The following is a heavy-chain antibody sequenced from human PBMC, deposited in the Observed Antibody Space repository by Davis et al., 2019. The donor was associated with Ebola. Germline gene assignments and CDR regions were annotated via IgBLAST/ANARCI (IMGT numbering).Heavy chain of an antibody. J-gene: IGHJ4*02. Sequence: PGGSLRLSCGASGFSFSTFGMHWVRQAPGKGLEWVAFIRNDGSNEYYADSVKGRFTISRDNSKSTLYLQMNSLRAEDTAVYYCATRGTKWGQGTLVTVSS. V-gene: IGHV3-30*02. CDR3: ATRGTK. CDR2: IRNDGSNE. CDR1: GFSFSTFG. D-gene: IGHD1/OR15-1a*01.